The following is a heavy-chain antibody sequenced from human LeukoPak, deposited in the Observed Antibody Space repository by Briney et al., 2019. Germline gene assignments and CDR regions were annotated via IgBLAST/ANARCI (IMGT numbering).Heavy chain of an antibody. CDR3: ARGRQWEPRPNMDV. Sequence: GGSLRLSCAASGFTFSSYWMSWVRQAPGKGLEWVANIKQDGSEKYYVDSVKGRFTISRDNAKNSLYLQMNSLRAEDTAVYYCARGRQWEPRPNMDVWGQGTTVTVSS. J-gene: IGHJ6*02. D-gene: IGHD1-26*01. CDR2: IKQDGSEK. CDR1: GFTFSSYW. V-gene: IGHV3-7*01.